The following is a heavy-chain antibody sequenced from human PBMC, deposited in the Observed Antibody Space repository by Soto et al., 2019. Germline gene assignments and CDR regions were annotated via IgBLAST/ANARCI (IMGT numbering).Heavy chain of an antibody. CDR2: ISYDGSYK. D-gene: IGHD2-2*01. CDR1: GFTFSTYG. V-gene: IGHV3-30*18. CDR3: AKGQHCRSTSCYFYYYGVDV. J-gene: IGHJ6*02. Sequence: QVQLVESGGGVVQPGRSLRLSCAASGFTFSTYGMHWVRQAPGKGLEWVAVISYDGSYKYYADSVKGRLIISRDNSKNTLYLQMKSLRAEDTAVYYCAKGQHCRSTSCYFYYYGVDVWGQGTTVAVSS.